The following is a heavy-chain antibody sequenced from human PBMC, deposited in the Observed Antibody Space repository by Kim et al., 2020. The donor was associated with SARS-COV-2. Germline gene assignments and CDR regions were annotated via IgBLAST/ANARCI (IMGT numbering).Heavy chain of an antibody. CDR3: ANPTMAWGGMDV. Sequence: GGSLRLSCAASGFTFSSYAMSWVRQAPGKGLEWVSAISGSGGSTYYADSVKGRFTISRDNSKNTLYLQMNSLRAEDTAVYYCANPTMAWGGMDVWGQGTTVTVSS. J-gene: IGHJ6*02. CDR2: ISGSGGST. D-gene: IGHD3-10*01. CDR1: GFTFSSYA. V-gene: IGHV3-23*01.